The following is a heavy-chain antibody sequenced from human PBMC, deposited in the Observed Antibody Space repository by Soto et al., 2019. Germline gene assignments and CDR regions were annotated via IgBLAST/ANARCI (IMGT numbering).Heavy chain of an antibody. CDR1: GYTFTCYA. Sequence: ASVKVSCKASGYTFTCYAMNWVRQAPGQRLEWMGWINAGNGNTKYSQKFQGRFIISRDNSKNTLYLQMGSLRVEDTAIYYCAKDHGYSDAWYVAGYDYWGQGILVTVSS. CDR3: AKDHGYSDAWYVAGYDY. D-gene: IGHD5-12*01. J-gene: IGHJ4*02. CDR2: INAGNGNT. V-gene: IGHV1-3*01.